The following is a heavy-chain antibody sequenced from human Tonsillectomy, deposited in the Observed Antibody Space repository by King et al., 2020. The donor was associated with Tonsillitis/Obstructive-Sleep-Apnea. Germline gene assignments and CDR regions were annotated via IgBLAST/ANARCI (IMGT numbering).Heavy chain of an antibody. Sequence: QLVQSGAEVKKPGASVKVSCKASGYTFTSYGISWVRQAPGQGLEWMGWISAYNGNPNYAQKLQGKSTMTTDTSTSTAYMELRSLRSDYTAVYYCALRGYSGSSRYYFDYWGQGTLVTVSS. J-gene: IGHJ4*02. CDR3: ALRGYSGSSRYYFDY. D-gene: IGHD1-26*01. V-gene: IGHV1-18*01. CDR1: GYTFTSYG. CDR2: ISAYNGNP.